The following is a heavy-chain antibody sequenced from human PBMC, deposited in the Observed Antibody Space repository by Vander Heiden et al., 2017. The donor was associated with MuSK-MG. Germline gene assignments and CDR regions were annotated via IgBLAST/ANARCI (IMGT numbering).Heavy chain of an antibody. V-gene: IGHV3-11*04. Sequence: QVQLVESGGGLVKPGGSLRLPCAASGFTFSDSYMGWIRQAPGKGLEWVSYISSSGSTIYYADSVKGRFTISRDNAKNSLYLQMNSLRAEDTAVYYCAREGSIVVPAANGRGWFDPWGQGTLVTVSS. D-gene: IGHD2-2*01. CDR3: AREGSIVVPAANGRGWFDP. CDR2: ISSSGSTI. CDR1: GFTFSDSY. J-gene: IGHJ5*02.